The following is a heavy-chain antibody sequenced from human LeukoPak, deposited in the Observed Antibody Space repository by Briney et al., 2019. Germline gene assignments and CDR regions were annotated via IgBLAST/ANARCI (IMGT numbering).Heavy chain of an antibody. CDR2: IYYSGST. D-gene: IGHD3-22*01. J-gene: IGHJ5*02. Sequence: PSETLSLTCAVYGGSFSGYYWSWIRQPPGKGLEWIGYIYYSGSTNCNPSLKSRVTISVDTSKNQFSLKLSSVTAADTAVYYCAREGDSSGYSGPNWFDPWGQGTLVTVSS. V-gene: IGHV4-59*01. CDR1: GGSFSGYY. CDR3: AREGDSSGYSGPNWFDP.